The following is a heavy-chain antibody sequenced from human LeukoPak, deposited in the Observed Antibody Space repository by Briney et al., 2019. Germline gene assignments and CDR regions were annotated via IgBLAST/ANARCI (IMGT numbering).Heavy chain of an antibody. Sequence: GGSLRLSCTASGFTISTYWMSWVRQAPGKGLEWVANINQDGSKKYYVDSVKGRFTIPRDNVKNSVYLQMNSLRAEDTAVYSCARAVAAADSYWGRGTLVTVSS. CDR1: GFTISTYW. CDR2: INQDGSKK. V-gene: IGHV3-7*04. CDR3: ARAVAAADSY. D-gene: IGHD6-13*01. J-gene: IGHJ4*02.